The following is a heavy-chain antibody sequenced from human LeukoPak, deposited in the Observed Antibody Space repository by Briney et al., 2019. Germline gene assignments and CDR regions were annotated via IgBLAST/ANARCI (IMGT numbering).Heavy chain of an antibody. V-gene: IGHV4-59*01. CDR1: GGSISSYY. CDR3: ARVLLGWFDP. D-gene: IGHD7-27*01. CDR2: IYYSGIT. Sequence: PSETLSLTCTVSGGSISSYYWSWILQPPGKGLEWIGYIYYSGITNYNPSLKSRVTISVDTSKNPFSLKLSSVTAADTAVYYCARVLLGWFDPWGKGTLVTVSS. J-gene: IGHJ5*02.